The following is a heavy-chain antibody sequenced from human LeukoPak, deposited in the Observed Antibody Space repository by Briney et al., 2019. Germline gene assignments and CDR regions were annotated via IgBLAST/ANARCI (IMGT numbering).Heavy chain of an antibody. CDR2: IKQDGSEK. CDR3: ARAAYSGYEIAY. V-gene: IGHV3-7*01. CDR1: GFTFSSYW. Sequence: GGSLRLSCAASGFTFSSYWMSWVRQAPGKGLEWVANIKQDGSEKYYVDSVRGRFTISTDNAKNSLYLQMNSLSAEDTAVYYCARAAYSGYEIAYGGQGTLVTVSS. D-gene: IGHD5-12*01. J-gene: IGHJ4*02.